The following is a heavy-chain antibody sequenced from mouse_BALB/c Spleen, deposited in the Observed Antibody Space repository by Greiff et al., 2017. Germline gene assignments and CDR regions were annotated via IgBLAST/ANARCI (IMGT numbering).Heavy chain of an antibody. J-gene: IGHJ3*01. Sequence: DVMLVESGGGLVKPGGSLKLSCAASGFTFSSYAMSWVRQTPEKRLEWVASISSGGSTYYPDSVKGRFTISRDNARNILYLQMSSLRSEDTAMYYCARGPSSNYYGSSWFAYWGQGTLVTVSA. D-gene: IGHD1-1*01. CDR2: ISSGGST. CDR3: ARGPSSNYYGSSWFAY. V-gene: IGHV5-6-5*01. CDR1: GFTFSSYA.